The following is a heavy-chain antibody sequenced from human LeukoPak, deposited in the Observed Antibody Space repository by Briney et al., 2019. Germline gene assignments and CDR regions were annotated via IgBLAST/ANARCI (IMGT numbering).Heavy chain of an antibody. V-gene: IGHV1-69*04. CDR1: GGTFSSYA. Sequence: SVKVSCKASGGTFSSYAISWVRQAPGQGLEWMGRIIPILGIANYAQKFQGRVTITADKSTSTAYMELSSLRSEDTAVYYCAGVPATTNSGYDPSQDDYWGQGTLVTVSS. D-gene: IGHD5-12*01. CDR2: IIPILGIA. J-gene: IGHJ4*02. CDR3: AGVPATTNSGYDPSQDDY.